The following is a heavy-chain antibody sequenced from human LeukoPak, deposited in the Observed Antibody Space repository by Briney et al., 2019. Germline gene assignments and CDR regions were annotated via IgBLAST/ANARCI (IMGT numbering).Heavy chain of an antibody. CDR1: GGTFSSYA. D-gene: IGHD3-22*01. J-gene: IGHJ5*02. CDR2: IIPIFGTA. Sequence: ASVKVSCKASGGTFSSYAISWVRQAPGQGLEWMGGIIPIFGTANYAQKFQGRVTITADESTSTAYMELSSLRSEDTAVYYCARAFPAMIVYNWFDPWGQGTLVTVSS. CDR3: ARAFPAMIVYNWFDP. V-gene: IGHV1-69*13.